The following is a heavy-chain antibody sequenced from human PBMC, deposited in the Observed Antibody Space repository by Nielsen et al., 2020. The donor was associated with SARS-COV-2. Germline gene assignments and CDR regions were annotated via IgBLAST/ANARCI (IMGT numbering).Heavy chain of an antibody. CDR3: ARSPDYSSGWQFYYYYGMDV. J-gene: IGHJ6*02. Sequence: ETLSLTCAVYGGSFSGYYWSWIRQPPGKGLEWIGEINHSGSTNYNPSLKSRVTISVDTSKNQFSLKLSSVTAADTAVYYCARSPDYSSGWQFYYYYGMDVWGQGTTVTVSS. CDR1: GGSFSGYY. V-gene: IGHV4-34*01. D-gene: IGHD6-19*01. CDR2: INHSGST.